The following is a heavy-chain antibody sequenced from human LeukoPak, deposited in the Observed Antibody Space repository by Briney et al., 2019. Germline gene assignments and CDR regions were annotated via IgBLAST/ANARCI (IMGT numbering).Heavy chain of an antibody. V-gene: IGHV3-9*03. CDR1: GFTFDDYA. CDR2: ISWNSGSI. J-gene: IGHJ2*01. CDR3: AKDGRPFDL. Sequence: GRSLRLSCAASGFTFDDYAMQWVRHAPGKGLEWVSGISWNSGSIVYADSVKGRFTISRDNAKNSLYLQMNSLRAEDMALYYCAKDGRPFDLWGRGTLVTVSS.